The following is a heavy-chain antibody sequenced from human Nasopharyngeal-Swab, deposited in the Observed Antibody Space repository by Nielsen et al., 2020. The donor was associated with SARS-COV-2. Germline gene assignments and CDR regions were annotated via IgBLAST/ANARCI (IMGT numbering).Heavy chain of an antibody. V-gene: IGHV3-11*04. Sequence: GESLKISCAASGFTFSDYYMSWIRQAPGKGLEWVSYISSSGSTIYYADSVKGRFTISRDNAKNSLYLQMNSLRAEDTAVYYCARGGDIVVVVAATDYWGQGTLVTASS. CDR1: GFTFSDYY. J-gene: IGHJ4*02. CDR3: ARGGDIVVVVAATDY. D-gene: IGHD2-15*01. CDR2: ISSSGSTI.